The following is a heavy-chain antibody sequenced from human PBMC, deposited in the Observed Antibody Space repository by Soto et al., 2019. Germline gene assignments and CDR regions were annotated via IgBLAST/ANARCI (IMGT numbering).Heavy chain of an antibody. CDR3: ARDHEDSRPGSDGMDV. Sequence: QVQLQESGPGLVKPSQTLSLTCTVSGGSISSGGYYWSWIRQHPGKGLEWIGYIYYSGSTYYNPSLKSRVTISVDTSKNQFALKLSSVTAADTAVYYCARDHEDSRPGSDGMDVWGQGTTVTVSS. CDR2: IYYSGST. CDR1: GGSISSGGYY. V-gene: IGHV4-31*03. J-gene: IGHJ6*02. D-gene: IGHD3-10*01.